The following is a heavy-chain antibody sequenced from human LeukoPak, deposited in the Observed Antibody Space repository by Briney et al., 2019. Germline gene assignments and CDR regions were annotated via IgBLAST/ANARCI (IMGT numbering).Heavy chain of an antibody. CDR1: GFNFSNYW. Sequence: PGGSLRLSCAVSGFNFSNYWMSWVRQAPGKGLEWVANIKHDGSEKYYVDSVKGRFTISRDNAKNSLDLQMNSLRVEDTGIYYCVKVAKYYYGSETYYFFEHWGQGTPVTASS. D-gene: IGHD3-10*01. V-gene: IGHV3-7*01. CDR2: IKHDGSEK. J-gene: IGHJ4*02. CDR3: VKVAKYYYGSETYYFFEH.